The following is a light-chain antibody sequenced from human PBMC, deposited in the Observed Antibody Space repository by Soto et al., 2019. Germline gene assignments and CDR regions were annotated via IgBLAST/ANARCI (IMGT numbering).Light chain of an antibody. CDR3: QQSYSSPYT. CDR2: GVY. CDR1: QIISTY. V-gene: IGKV1-39*01. Sequence: DIQMTQSPSSLSASVGDRVTITCRASQIISTYLNWYQQKPGKAPRLLIYGVYSLQSGVPSRFSGSASGTAFTLTINSLQVEDFATYYCQQSYSSPYTFGQGTKVEIK. J-gene: IGKJ2*01.